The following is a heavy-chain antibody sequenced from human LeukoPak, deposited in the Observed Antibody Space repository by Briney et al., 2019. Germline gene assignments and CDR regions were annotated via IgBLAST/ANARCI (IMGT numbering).Heavy chain of an antibody. CDR2: ISYDGSNK. V-gene: IGHV3-30*04. J-gene: IGHJ4*02. CDR1: GFTFSSYA. D-gene: IGHD1-14*01. Sequence: PGGSLRLSCAASGFTFSSYAMHWVRQAPGKGLEWVAVISYDGSNKYYADSVKGRFTISRDNSKNTLYLQMNSLRAEDTAVYYCATDTIRDWGQGTPVTVST. CDR3: ATDTIRD.